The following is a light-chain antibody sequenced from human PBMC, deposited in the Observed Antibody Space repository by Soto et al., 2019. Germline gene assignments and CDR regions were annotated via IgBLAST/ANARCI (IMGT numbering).Light chain of an antibody. V-gene: IGLV2-23*02. Sequence: QSALTQPASVSGSPGQSITISCTGTSSDVGNYNLVSWYQQYPGKAPKVIIYEVFKRPSGVSNRFSGSKSGITASVTISGLQAEDEADYYCCSYADHSWVFGGGTQLTVL. CDR1: SSDVGNYNL. J-gene: IGLJ3*02. CDR3: CSYADHSWV. CDR2: EVF.